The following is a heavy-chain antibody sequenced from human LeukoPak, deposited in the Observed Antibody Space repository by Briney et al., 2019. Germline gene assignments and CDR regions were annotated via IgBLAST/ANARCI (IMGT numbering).Heavy chain of an antibody. CDR3: ARPFNTGDVDAFDI. CDR2: IYYSGNT. Sequence: SETLSLTCNVSGGSISRSNYYLGWIRQPPGKGLEWLGNIYYSGNTHYNPSLKSRVTISIDTSKNQFSLKLSSVTAADTAVYYCARPFNTGDVDAFDIWGQGTMVTVSS. D-gene: IGHD7-27*01. J-gene: IGHJ3*02. V-gene: IGHV4-39*01. CDR1: GGSISRSNYY.